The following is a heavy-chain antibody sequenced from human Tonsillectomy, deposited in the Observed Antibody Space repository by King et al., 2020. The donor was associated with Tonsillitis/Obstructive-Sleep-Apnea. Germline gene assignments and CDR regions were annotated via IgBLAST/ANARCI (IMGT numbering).Heavy chain of an antibody. J-gene: IGHJ3*02. Sequence: QLQESGPGLVKPSETLSLTCAVSGGSISSYSWSWIRQPPGKGLEWIGYIYYSGSTNYNPSLKSRVTLSVDTSKNQFSLKLRSVTAADTAVYYCARDMVLEAGGDAFDIWGQGTMGTVSS. D-gene: IGHD2-8*01. CDR1: GGSISSYS. V-gene: IGHV4-59*01. CDR3: ARDMVLEAGGDAFDI. CDR2: IYYSGST.